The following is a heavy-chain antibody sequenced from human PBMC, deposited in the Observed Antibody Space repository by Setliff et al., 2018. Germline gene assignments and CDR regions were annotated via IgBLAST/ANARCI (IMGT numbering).Heavy chain of an antibody. Sequence: SETLSLTCTVSGGSISSSRYYWGWIRQPPGKGLEWIGSIYYSGSTYYNPSLKSRVTISVDTSKSQFSLKLSSVTAADTAVYYCARVSGMGSPPYYYYYYGMDVWGQGTTVTVSS. CDR2: IYYSGST. CDR1: GGSISSSRYY. J-gene: IGHJ6*02. D-gene: IGHD6-25*01. CDR3: ARVSGMGSPPYYYYYYGMDV. V-gene: IGHV4-39*07.